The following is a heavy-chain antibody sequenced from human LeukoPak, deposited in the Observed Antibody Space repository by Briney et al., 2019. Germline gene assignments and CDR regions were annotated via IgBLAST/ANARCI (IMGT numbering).Heavy chain of an antibody. Sequence: SQTLSLTCAISGDGVPSNSPAWNWIRQSPSRGFEWLGRTYYRSKWYNDYAVSVKSRITINPDTSRNQFSLHLNSVTPEDTAVYYCTREAVWGTSDYWAQGTLVTVSS. J-gene: IGHJ4*02. V-gene: IGHV6-1*01. CDR2: TYYRSKWYN. CDR1: GDGVPSNSPA. CDR3: TREAVWGTSDY. D-gene: IGHD3-16*01.